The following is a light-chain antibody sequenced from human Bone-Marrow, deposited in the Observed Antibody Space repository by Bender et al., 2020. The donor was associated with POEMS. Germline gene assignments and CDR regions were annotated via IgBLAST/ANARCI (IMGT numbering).Light chain of an antibody. CDR2: GVS. J-gene: IGLJ1*01. V-gene: IGLV2-8*01. CDR3: SSFAGSYGV. Sequence: QSALTQPPSASGSPGQSVTISCTGTSSDVGGYKFVSWYQQHPGKAPKLMIYGVSKRPSGVPDRFSGSKSGNTASLTVSGLQAEDEADYYCSSFAGSYGVFGTGTRVSVL. CDR1: SSDVGGYKF.